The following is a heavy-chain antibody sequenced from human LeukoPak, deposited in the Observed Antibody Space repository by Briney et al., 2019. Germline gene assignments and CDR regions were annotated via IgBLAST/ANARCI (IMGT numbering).Heavy chain of an antibody. D-gene: IGHD3-22*01. J-gene: IGHJ3*02. CDR2: IYTSGST. CDR1: GGSISSYY. V-gene: IGHV4-4*09. CDR3: ARHYLYYYDSSGYFSHDAFDI. Sequence: PSETLSLTCTVSGGSISSYYWSWIRQPPGKGLEWIGYIYTSGSTNYNPSLKSRVTISVDTSKNQFSLKLSSVTAADTAVYYCARHYLYYYDSSGYFSHDAFDIWGQGTMVTVSS.